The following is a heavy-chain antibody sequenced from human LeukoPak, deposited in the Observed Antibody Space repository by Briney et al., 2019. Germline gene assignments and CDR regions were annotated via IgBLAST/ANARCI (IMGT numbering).Heavy chain of an antibody. D-gene: IGHD6-6*01. V-gene: IGHV1-2*02. CDR1: GYTFTGYY. CDR3: ARGDSSSSRDSSDY. J-gene: IGHJ4*02. CDR2: INPNSGGT. Sequence: ASVKVSCKASGYTFTGYYMHWVRPAPGQGLEWMGWINPNSGGTNYAQKFQGRVTRTRDTSISTAYMELSRLRSDDTAVYYCARGDSSSSRDSSDYWGQGTLVTVSS.